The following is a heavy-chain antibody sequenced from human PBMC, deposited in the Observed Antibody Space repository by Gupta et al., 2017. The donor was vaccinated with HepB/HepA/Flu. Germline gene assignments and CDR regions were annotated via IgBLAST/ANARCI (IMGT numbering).Heavy chain of an antibody. CDR3: TTDTIVVVPAADEYFQH. J-gene: IGHJ1*01. CDR2: IKSKTDGGTT. Sequence: VGRIKSKTDGGTTDYAAPVKGRFTISRDDSKNTLYLQMNSLKTEDTAVYYCTTDTIVVVPAADEYFQHWGQGTLVTVSS. V-gene: IGHV3-15*01. D-gene: IGHD2-2*01.